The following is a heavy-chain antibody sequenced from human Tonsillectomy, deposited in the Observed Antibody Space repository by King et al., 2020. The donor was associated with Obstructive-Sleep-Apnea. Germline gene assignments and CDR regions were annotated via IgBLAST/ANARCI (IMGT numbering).Heavy chain of an antibody. Sequence: QLQESGPGLVKPSETLSLTCTVSGYSISSGYYWGWIRQPPGKGLEWIGSFYHSRSTYHNASLKSRVTISVDTTKNQFSLKLSSVTAADTAMYYCARVSSTSFYSWFDPWGQGTLVTVSS. V-gene: IGHV4-38-2*02. CDR2: FYHSRST. J-gene: IGHJ5*02. D-gene: IGHD2-2*01. CDR1: GYSISSGYY. CDR3: ARVSSTSFYSWFDP.